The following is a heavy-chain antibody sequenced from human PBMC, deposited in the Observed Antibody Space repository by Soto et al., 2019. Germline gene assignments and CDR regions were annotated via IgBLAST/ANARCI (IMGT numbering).Heavy chain of an antibody. CDR2: INPNSGGT. CDR1: GYTFTGYY. Sequence: GASVKVSCKASGYTFTGYYMHWVRQAPGQGLEWMGWINPNSGGTNYAQKFQGWVTMTRDTSISTAYMELSRLRSDDTAVYYCALEYCTNGVCYGFDYRAQRTLDTGSS. D-gene: IGHD2-8*01. V-gene: IGHV1-2*04. J-gene: IGHJ4*02. CDR3: ALEYCTNGVCYGFDY.